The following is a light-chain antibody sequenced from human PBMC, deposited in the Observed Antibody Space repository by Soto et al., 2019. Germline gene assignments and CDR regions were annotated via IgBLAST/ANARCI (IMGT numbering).Light chain of an antibody. CDR1: QSVGSS. V-gene: IGKV3-15*01. CDR2: SAS. CDR3: QQYTNWPPIT. J-gene: IGKJ5*01. Sequence: EIVMTQSPATLSVSPGVRATLSCRASQSVGSSVAWYRQKPGQAPRLLIYSASTRATGIPDRFSGSGSGTEFTITISSLQSEDFGVYYCQQYTNWPPITFGQGTRLEIK.